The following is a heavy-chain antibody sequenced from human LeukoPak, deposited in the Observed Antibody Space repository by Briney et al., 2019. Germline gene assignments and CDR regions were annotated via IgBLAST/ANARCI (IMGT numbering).Heavy chain of an antibody. CDR2: ISNFGSTI. CDR1: GFTFSSYG. CDR3: ARKSIAAAGVDF. D-gene: IGHD6-13*01. V-gene: IGHV3-48*03. Sequence: GGSLRLSCAASGFTFSSYGMNWVRQAPGKGLEWVSYISNFGSTIYYADSVKGRFTISRDNAKNSLYLQMNSLRAEDTAVYYCARKSIAAAGVDFWGQGTLLTVSS. J-gene: IGHJ4*02.